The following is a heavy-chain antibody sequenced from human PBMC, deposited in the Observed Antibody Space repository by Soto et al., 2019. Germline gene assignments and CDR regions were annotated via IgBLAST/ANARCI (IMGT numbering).Heavy chain of an antibody. CDR3: AKERSVVATTPDFDY. Sequence: GGSLRLSCAASGFSFSSYGMHWVRQAPCKGLEWVAVISYDGSKKYYADSVKGRFTISRDDSKYTLYLQMNSLRAEDTAVYYCAKERSVVATTPDFDYWGQGTLVTVSS. CDR1: GFSFSSYG. D-gene: IGHD5-12*01. CDR2: ISYDGSKK. V-gene: IGHV3-30*18. J-gene: IGHJ4*02.